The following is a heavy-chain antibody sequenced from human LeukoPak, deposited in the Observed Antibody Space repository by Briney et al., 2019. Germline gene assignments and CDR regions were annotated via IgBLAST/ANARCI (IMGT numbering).Heavy chain of an antibody. D-gene: IGHD2-2*01. J-gene: IGHJ4*02. CDR1: GFTFNNYG. V-gene: IGHV3-30*18. CDR2: ISYDGRNK. CDR3: AKGPLRGTAAAIDY. Sequence: GGSLRLSCAASGFTFNNYGMHWVRQAPGKGLEWVAVISYDGRNKHYLDSVKGRFTISRDISTDTLWLQMDSLRTEDTAVYYCAKGPLRGTAAAIDYWGQGTLVTVSS.